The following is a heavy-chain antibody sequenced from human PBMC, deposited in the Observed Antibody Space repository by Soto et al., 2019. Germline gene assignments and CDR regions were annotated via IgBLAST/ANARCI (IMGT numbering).Heavy chain of an antibody. CDR2: IDPSDSQT. J-gene: IGHJ4*02. CDR3: ARQIYDSDTGPHFQYYFDS. Sequence: GESLKISCKGSGYSFAGYWINWVRQKPGKGLEWMGRIDPSDSQTYYSPSFRGHVTIPVTKSISTVFLQWSSLRASDTAMYYCARQIYDSDTGPHFQYYFDSWGQGTPVTVSS. CDR1: GYSFAGYW. D-gene: IGHD3-22*01. V-gene: IGHV5-10-1*01.